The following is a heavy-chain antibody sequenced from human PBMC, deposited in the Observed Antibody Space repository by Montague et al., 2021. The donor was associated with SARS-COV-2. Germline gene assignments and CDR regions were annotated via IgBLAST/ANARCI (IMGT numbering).Heavy chain of an antibody. J-gene: IGHJ4*02. D-gene: IGHD6-19*01. CDR3: SKGGGIGVSDS. V-gene: IGHV4-39*01. Sequence: SETLSLTCTFYGGSFSSTRYYWSWLRQPPGRGLEWIGSIYYTATTYYNPAPKRGTTFYSPSLQSRFTISVDAAKNQVSLNLGSVTATDTAVYYCSKGGGIGVSDSWGQGTLVAVSS. CDR1: GGSFSSTRYY. CDR2: IYYTATTYYNPAPKRGTT.